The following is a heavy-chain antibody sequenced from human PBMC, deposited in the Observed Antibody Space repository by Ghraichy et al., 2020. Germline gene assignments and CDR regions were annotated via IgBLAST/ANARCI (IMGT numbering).Heavy chain of an antibody. Sequence: GESLNISCAASGFTFDDHDMSWVRQAPGKGLEWVSGINWNGGSTGYVDSVKGRFTISRDNAKNSLYLQMNSLRAEDTAFYHCARGSPVSGWYFDLWGRGTLVTVSS. CDR3: ARGSPVSGWYFDL. V-gene: IGHV3-20*01. CDR2: INWNGGST. D-gene: IGHD2-8*01. J-gene: IGHJ2*01. CDR1: GFTFDDHD.